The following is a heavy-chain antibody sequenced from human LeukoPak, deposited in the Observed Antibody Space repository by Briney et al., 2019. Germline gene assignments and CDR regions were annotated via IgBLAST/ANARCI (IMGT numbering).Heavy chain of an antibody. Sequence: GGSLRLSCAASAFTFSSHRMNWVRQAPGKGLEWVSGISGNGENKFYADSVKGRFTISRDNAENTLYLQMNSLRVEDTAVYYCVRSAFHAGSGNYYDYWGQGTLVTVSS. CDR3: VRSAFHAGSGNYYDY. CDR2: ISGNGENK. CDR1: AFTFSSHR. V-gene: IGHV3-23*01. D-gene: IGHD3-22*01. J-gene: IGHJ4*02.